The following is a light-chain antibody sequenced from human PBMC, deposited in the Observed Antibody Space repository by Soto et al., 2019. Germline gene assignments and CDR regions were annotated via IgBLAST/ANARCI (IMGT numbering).Light chain of an antibody. Sequence: DIQMTQSPSSLSASVGDRVTITCRASQGISNYLAWYQQKPGKVPKLLIYAASTLQSGVPSRFSGSGSGTDFSLTISSLQPEDVASYYCQKYDSAPSLTFGGGTKVEIK. CDR1: QGISNY. CDR3: QKYDSAPSLT. CDR2: AAS. V-gene: IGKV1-27*01. J-gene: IGKJ4*01.